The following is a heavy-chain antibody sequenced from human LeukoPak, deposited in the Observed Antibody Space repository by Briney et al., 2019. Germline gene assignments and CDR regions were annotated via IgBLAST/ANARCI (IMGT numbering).Heavy chain of an antibody. CDR3: AREPTVTYYYYYYMDV. CDR2: IYTSGST. Sequence: SETLSLTCTVSGGSISSGSYYWSWIRQPAGTGLEWIGRIYTSGSTNYNPSLKSRVTISVDTSKNQFSLKLSSVTAADTAVYYCAREPTVTYYYYYYMDVWGKGTTVTVSS. J-gene: IGHJ6*03. D-gene: IGHD4-17*01. CDR1: GGSISSGSYY. V-gene: IGHV4-61*02.